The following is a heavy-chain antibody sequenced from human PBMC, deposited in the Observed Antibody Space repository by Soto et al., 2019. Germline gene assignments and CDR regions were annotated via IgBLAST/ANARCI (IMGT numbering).Heavy chain of an antibody. CDR1: GGSFSGYY. CDR3: ARYTPPSVGAPYYFDY. D-gene: IGHD1-26*01. CDR2: INHSGST. V-gene: IGHV4-34*01. Sequence: SETLSLTCAVYGGSFSGYYWTWIRQPPGTGLEWIGEINHSGSTNYNPSLKSRVTISVDTSKNQFSLKLTSVTAADTAVYYCARYTPPSVGAPYYFDYWGQGTLVTVSS. J-gene: IGHJ4*02.